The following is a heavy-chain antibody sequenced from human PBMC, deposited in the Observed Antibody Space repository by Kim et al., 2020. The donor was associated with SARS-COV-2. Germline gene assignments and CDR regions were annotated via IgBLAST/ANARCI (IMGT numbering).Heavy chain of an antibody. D-gene: IGHD6-19*01. J-gene: IGHJ4*02. Sequence: GGSLRLSCAASGLNLTNNAMSWVRQAPGRGLEWVSTIRARAETTYYADSANGRFTISRDSSKHTLYLQLNSLRADDTAVYYCAKDRGGSGWPVFDYWGQG. CDR1: GLNLTNNA. CDR3: AKDRGGSGWPVFDY. CDR2: IRARAETT. V-gene: IGHV3-23*01.